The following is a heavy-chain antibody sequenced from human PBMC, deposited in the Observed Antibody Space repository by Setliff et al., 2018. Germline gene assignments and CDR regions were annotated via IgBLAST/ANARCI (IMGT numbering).Heavy chain of an antibody. V-gene: IGHV1-2*02. CDR2: INPDNGGT. Sequence: ASVKVSCKASGYAFFGYFMNWVRQAPGQGPEWMGWINPDNGGTHYAEKFQGRVTMTRDTSISTAYMELSSLRSDDTAIYYCATAVWEFLYWGQGALVTSPQ. D-gene: IGHD1-26*01. CDR1: GYAFFGYF. CDR3: ATAVWEFLY. J-gene: IGHJ4*02.